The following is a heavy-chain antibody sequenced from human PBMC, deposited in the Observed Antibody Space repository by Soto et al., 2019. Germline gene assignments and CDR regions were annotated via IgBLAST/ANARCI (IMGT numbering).Heavy chain of an antibody. Sequence: QITLKESGPTLVKPTQTLTLTCTFSGFSLSTSGLSVGWIRQPPGKALEWLALIYWDDDKRYSPSLRSRLTSSKDTSKNQVVLTVTNMDPVDSPTYFCAHMRADGISTDSYHWFDPWGQGTQVTVSS. CDR2: IYWDDDK. CDR1: GFSLSTSGLS. J-gene: IGHJ5*02. V-gene: IGHV2-5*02. D-gene: IGHD5-18*01. CDR3: AHMRADGISTDSYHWFDP.